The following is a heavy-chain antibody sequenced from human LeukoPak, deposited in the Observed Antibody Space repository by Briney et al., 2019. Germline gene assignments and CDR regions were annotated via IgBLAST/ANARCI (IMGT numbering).Heavy chain of an antibody. CDR2: INTDGSSR. CDR3: AKDMGSGRYYADYYYMDV. J-gene: IGHJ6*03. Sequence: PGGSLRLSCAASGFTFSNYWVHWVRQAPGKGLVWVSRINTDGSSRNYADSVKGRFTISRDNAKNTLYLQMNSPRAEDTAVYYCAKDMGSGRYYADYYYMDVWGKGTTVTVSS. D-gene: IGHD1-26*01. V-gene: IGHV3-74*01. CDR1: GFTFSNYW.